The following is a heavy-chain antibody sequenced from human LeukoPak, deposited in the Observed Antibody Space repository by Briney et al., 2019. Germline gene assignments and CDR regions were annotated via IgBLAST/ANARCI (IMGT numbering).Heavy chain of an antibody. D-gene: IGHD3-16*02. Sequence: SETLSLTCTVSGGSISSSSYYWGWIRQPPGKGLEWIGSIYYSGSTYYNPSLKSRVTISVDTSKNQFSLKLSSVTAADTAVYYCARTYDYVWGSYRSELDYAFDIWGQGTMVTVSS. CDR3: ARTYDYVWGSYRSELDYAFDI. CDR1: GGSISSSSYY. J-gene: IGHJ3*02. CDR2: IYYSGST. V-gene: IGHV4-39*07.